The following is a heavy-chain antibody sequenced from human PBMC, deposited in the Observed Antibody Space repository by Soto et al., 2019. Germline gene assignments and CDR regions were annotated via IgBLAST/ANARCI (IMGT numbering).Heavy chain of an antibody. Sequence: EVQLLESGGGLVQPGGSLRLSCAASGFTFSSHAMSWVRQAPGKGLEWVSGISGSGGSTYYADFVKGRFTISRDNSRNTLYLQMNSLRVEDTAIYYCAKGPGDYIWGSYRLSDYFDYWGQGILVTVSS. CDR3: AKGPGDYIWGSYRLSDYFDY. D-gene: IGHD3-16*02. J-gene: IGHJ4*02. V-gene: IGHV3-23*01. CDR2: ISGSGGST. CDR1: GFTFSSHA.